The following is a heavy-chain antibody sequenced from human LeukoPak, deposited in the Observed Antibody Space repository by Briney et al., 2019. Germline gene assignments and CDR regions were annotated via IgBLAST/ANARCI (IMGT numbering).Heavy chain of an antibody. V-gene: IGHV3-15*01. CDR1: GFTFSNAS. CDR2: IRSKTDGGTT. CDR3: ATDTATEARHI. D-gene: IGHD2-21*02. J-gene: IGHJ3*02. Sequence: GGSLRLSCGTSGFTFSNASMSWVRQAPGKGLEWVGLIRSKTDGGTTDYAAPLKDRFTILRDDSKSTLFLQMNSLKADDTAVYYCATDTATEARHIWGQGTTVTVSS.